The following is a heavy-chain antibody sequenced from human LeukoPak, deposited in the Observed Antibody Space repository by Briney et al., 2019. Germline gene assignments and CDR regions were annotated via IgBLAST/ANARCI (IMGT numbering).Heavy chain of an antibody. CDR1: GFTFSSYA. CDR3: ARFSATVTSYSPLDY. CDR2: ISGSGGST. Sequence: GGSLRLSCAASGFTFSSYAMSWVRQAPGKGLEWVSAISGSGGSTYYADSVKGRFTISRDNSKNTLYLQMNSLRAEDTAVYYCARFSATVTSYSPLDYWGQGTLVTVSS. J-gene: IGHJ4*02. D-gene: IGHD4-17*01. V-gene: IGHV3-23*01.